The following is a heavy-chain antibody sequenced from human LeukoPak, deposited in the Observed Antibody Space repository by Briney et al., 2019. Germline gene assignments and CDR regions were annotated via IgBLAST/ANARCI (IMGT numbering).Heavy chain of an antibody. CDR3: AKPGDYYGSGSYYPFDY. CDR1: GFTFSSYS. Sequence: PGGSLRLSCAASGFTFSSYSMNWVRQAPGKGLEWVSYISSSSSTIYYADSVKGRFTISRDNAKSTLFLQMNSLRAEDTAVYYCAKPGDYYGSGSYYPFDYWGQGTLVTVSP. D-gene: IGHD3-10*01. J-gene: IGHJ4*02. CDR2: ISSSSSTI. V-gene: IGHV3-48*04.